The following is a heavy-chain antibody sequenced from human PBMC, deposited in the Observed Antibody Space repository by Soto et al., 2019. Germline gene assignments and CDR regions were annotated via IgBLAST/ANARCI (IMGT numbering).Heavy chain of an antibody. Sequence: QVQLQQWGAGLSKPSETLSLTCAVYGGSFSGYYWTWIRQPPGKGLEWIGEINHRGNTNYNPSLKSRVTISVDTSKNQFSLKLTSVTAADTAVYYWPRQEVRQCFPKGYYGMDVWDKGTTVTVSS. CDR2: INHRGNT. J-gene: IGHJ6*04. D-gene: IGHD3-10*02. V-gene: IGHV4-34*01. CDR1: GGSFSGYY. CDR3: PRQEVRQCFPKGYYGMDV.